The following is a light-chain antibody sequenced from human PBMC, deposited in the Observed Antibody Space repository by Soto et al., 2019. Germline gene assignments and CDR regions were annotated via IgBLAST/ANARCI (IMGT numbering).Light chain of an antibody. CDR1: QSVSSSY. J-gene: IGKJ1*01. V-gene: IGKV3-20*01. CDR3: QQYGNSPVT. CDR2: GAS. Sequence: EIVLTRSPGTLYLSPGERATLSCRASQSVSSSYLAWYQQKPGQAPRFLIYGASSRATGIPDRFSGSGSGTDFTLTISRLEPEDFAVYYCQQYGNSPVTFGQGTKVDIK.